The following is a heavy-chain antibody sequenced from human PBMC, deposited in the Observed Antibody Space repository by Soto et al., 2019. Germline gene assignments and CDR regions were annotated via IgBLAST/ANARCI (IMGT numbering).Heavy chain of an antibody. Sequence: ASVKVSCKTSGYTFVDYFIHWVRQAPGQGLEWMGIISLRHHSTSYAQKFQDRLSVTRDPSSTTIYMELSSLRSEDTAVYYCARETRSAVAGDFFYYYGMDVWGQGTTVTVSS. V-gene: IGHV1-46*01. J-gene: IGHJ6*02. CDR1: GYTFVDYF. CDR3: ARETRSAVAGDFFYYYGMDV. CDR2: ISLRHHST. D-gene: IGHD6-19*01.